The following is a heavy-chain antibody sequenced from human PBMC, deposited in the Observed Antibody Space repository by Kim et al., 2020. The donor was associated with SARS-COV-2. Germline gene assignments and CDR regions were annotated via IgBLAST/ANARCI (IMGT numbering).Heavy chain of an antibody. J-gene: IGHJ6*02. D-gene: IGHD6-13*01. CDR3: AKSPYSSSWVVDV. V-gene: IGHV3-30*02. Sequence: YADSVKGRFTISRDNSKTTLYLQMNSLRAEDTAVYYCAKSPYSSSWVVDVWGQGTTVTVSS.